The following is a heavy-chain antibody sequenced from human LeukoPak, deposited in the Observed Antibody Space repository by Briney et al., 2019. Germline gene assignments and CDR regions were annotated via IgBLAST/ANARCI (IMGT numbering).Heavy chain of an antibody. CDR2: ISGSGGST. CDR1: GFTFSSYA. D-gene: IGHD2-15*01. CDR3: ATRSGGSCYSGLCAFDI. V-gene: IGHV3-23*01. Sequence: GGSLRLSCAASGFTFSSYAMSWVRQAPGKGLEWVSAISGSGGSTYYADSVKGRFTISRDNSKNTLYLLMNSLRAEDTAVYYCATRSGGSCYSGLCAFDIWGQGTMVTVSS. J-gene: IGHJ3*02.